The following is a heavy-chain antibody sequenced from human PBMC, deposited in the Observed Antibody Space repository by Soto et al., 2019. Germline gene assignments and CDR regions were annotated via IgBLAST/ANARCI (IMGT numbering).Heavy chain of an antibody. Sequence: GASVKVSCKASGYTFTSYYMHWVRQAPGQGLEWMGIINPSGGSTSYAQKFQGRVTMTRDTSTSTVYMELSSLRSEDTAVYYCARDGVTGTDLSYYYYYGMDVWGQGTTVTVSS. D-gene: IGHD1-20*01. J-gene: IGHJ6*02. CDR1: GYTFTSYY. V-gene: IGHV1-46*01. CDR3: ARDGVTGTDLSYYYYYGMDV. CDR2: INPSGGST.